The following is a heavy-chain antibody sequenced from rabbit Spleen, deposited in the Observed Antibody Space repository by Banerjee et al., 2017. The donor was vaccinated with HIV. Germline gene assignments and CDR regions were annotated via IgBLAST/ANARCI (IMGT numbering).Heavy chain of an antibody. Sequence: QSLEESGGGLVKPGASLTLTCKASGFSFNSGYDMCWVRQAPGKGLEWIACIYSGGSGSTYSATWAKGRFSISKTSSTTVDLQMTTLTAADTATYFCARDTGTSFSTYGMDLWGPGTLVTVS. CDR1: GFSFNSGYD. J-gene: IGHJ6*01. CDR2: IYSGGSGST. D-gene: IGHD8-1*01. CDR3: ARDTGTSFSTYGMDL. V-gene: IGHV1S40*01.